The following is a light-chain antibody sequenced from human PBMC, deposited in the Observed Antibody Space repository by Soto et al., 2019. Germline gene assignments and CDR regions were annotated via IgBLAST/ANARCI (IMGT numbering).Light chain of an antibody. CDR2: RDR. J-gene: IGLJ3*02. V-gene: IGLV1-47*01. Sequence: QSVLTQPPSASGTPGQSLTISCSGSSSNIGSHFVYWYQHLPGTAPKLLTFRDRQRPSGVPARFFGSTSGTSASLAISGLRSEDEADYYCAVWDQSLTGWVFGGGTTVTVL. CDR1: SSNIGSHF. CDR3: AVWDQSLTGWV.